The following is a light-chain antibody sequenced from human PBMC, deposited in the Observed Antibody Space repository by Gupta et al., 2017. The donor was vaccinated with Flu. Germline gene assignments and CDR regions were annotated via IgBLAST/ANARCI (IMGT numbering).Light chain of an antibody. Sequence: EIVMTQSPATLSVSPGERATLSCRASQSVSSNLAWYQQKPGQAPRLLIYGASTRATGITARFSGSGCGTEFTLTIISRQSEDFAVYYCQQYNNWPPYTFGQGTKLEIK. CDR2: GAS. CDR3: QQYNNWPPYT. V-gene: IGKV3-15*01. CDR1: QSVSSN. J-gene: IGKJ2*01.